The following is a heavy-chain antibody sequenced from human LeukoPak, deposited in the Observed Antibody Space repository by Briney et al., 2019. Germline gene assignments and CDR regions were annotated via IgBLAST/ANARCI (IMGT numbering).Heavy chain of an antibody. Sequence: GESLKISCKGSGYSFTSYWIGWVCQMPGKGLEWMGIIYPGDSDTRYSPSFQGQVTISADKSISTAYLQWSSLKASDTAMYYCARRLYSSSTISATYYFDYWGQGTLVTVSS. D-gene: IGHD6-6*01. CDR3: ARRLYSSSTISATYYFDY. V-gene: IGHV5-51*01. CDR2: IYPGDSDT. J-gene: IGHJ4*02. CDR1: GYSFTSYW.